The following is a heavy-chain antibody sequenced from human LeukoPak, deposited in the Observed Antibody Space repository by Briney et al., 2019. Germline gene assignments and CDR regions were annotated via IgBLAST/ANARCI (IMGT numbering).Heavy chain of an antibody. D-gene: IGHD5-24*01. CDR3: ARLGFDGYNFDY. Sequence: SETLSLTCTVSGGSISSYYWSWIRQPPGKGLEWVGYIYYSGSTNYNPFLKSRVTISVDTSKNQFSLKLSSVTAADTAVYYCARLGFDGYNFDYWGQGTLVTVSS. V-gene: IGHV4-59*01. CDR1: GGSISSYY. CDR2: IYYSGST. J-gene: IGHJ4*02.